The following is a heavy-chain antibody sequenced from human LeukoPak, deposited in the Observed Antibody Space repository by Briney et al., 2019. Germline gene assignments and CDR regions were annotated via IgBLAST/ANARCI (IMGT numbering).Heavy chain of an antibody. D-gene: IGHD3-3*01. CDR2: ISSSSSYI. V-gene: IGHV3-21*01. CDR1: GFTFSSYS. CDR3: ARDPDFWSGYSYYFDY. Sequence: PGGSLRLSCAASGFTFSSYSMNWVRQAPGKGLEWVSSISSSSSYIYYADSVKGRFTISRDNSKNTLYPQMNSLRAEDTAVYYCARDPDFWSGYSYYFDYWGQGTLVTVSS. J-gene: IGHJ4*02.